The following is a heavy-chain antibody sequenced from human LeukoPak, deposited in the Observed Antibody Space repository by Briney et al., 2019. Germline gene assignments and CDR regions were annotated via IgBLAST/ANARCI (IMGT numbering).Heavy chain of an antibody. CDR1: GYSFTSHW. D-gene: IGHD3-10*01. CDR3: ARENGDYFDY. CDR2: IDPSDSYT. J-gene: IGHJ4*02. Sequence: GQSLKISCKASGYSFTSHWIGWVRQMPGKGLEWMGRIDPSDSYTNYSPSFQGHVTISADKSITTAYLQWSSLKASDTAMYYCARENGDYFDYWGQGTLVTVSS. V-gene: IGHV5-10-1*01.